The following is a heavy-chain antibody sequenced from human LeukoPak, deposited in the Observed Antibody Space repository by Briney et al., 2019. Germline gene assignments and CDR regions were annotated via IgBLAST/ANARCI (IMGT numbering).Heavy chain of an antibody. D-gene: IGHD3-10*01. CDR1: GGSISSSSYY. V-gene: IGHV4-39*07. J-gene: IGHJ4*02. Sequence: SETLSLTCTVSGGSISSSSYYWGWIRQPPGKGLEWIGSIYYSGSTYYNPSLKSRVTISVDTSKNQFSLKLSSVTAADTAVYYCAREGPYGSGKYFDYWGQGTLVTVSS. CDR2: IYYSGST. CDR3: AREGPYGSGKYFDY.